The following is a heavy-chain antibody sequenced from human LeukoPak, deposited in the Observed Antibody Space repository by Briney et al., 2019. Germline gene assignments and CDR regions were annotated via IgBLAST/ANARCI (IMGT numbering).Heavy chain of an antibody. CDR1: GFTFSSYW. J-gene: IGHJ4*02. V-gene: IGHV3-7*01. CDR3: AKDDYDILTGYYISDY. D-gene: IGHD3-9*01. CDR2: IKQDGSEK. Sequence: GGSLRLSCAASGFTFSSYWMSWVRQAPGKGLEWVANIKQDGSEKYYVDSVKGRFTISRDNSKNTLYLQMNSLRAEDTAVYYCAKDDYDILTGYYISDYWGQGTLVTVSS.